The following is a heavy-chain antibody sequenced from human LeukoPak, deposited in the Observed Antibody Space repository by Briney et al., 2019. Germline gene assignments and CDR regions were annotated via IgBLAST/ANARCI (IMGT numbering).Heavy chain of an antibody. Sequence: PGGSLRPSCAPLGSTLSSYARGWVRQAPGKGLEWVSFIYSDNTHYSDSVKGRFTISRDNSKNTLYLQMNSLRAEDTAVYYCARRAGAYSHPYDYWGQGTLVTVSS. D-gene: IGHD4/OR15-4a*01. CDR1: GSTLSSYA. CDR3: ARRAGAYSHPYDY. CDR2: IYSDNT. J-gene: IGHJ4*02. V-gene: IGHV3-53*01.